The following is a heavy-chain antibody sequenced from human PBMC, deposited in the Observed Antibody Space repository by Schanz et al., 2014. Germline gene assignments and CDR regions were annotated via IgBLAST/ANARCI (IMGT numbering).Heavy chain of an antibody. CDR3: ASPLGPNYYYYGLDV. CDR1: GFTFSSYG. V-gene: IGHV3-74*02. Sequence: EVQLVESGGGLVQPGGSLRLSCAVSGFTFSSYGMHWVRQAPGKGLVWVSRINSDGSTTIYADSVKGRFTISRDNAKNTLYLQMNSLRAEDTAVYYCASPLGPNYYYYGLDVWGQGTTVTVSS. CDR2: INSDGSTT. J-gene: IGHJ6*02.